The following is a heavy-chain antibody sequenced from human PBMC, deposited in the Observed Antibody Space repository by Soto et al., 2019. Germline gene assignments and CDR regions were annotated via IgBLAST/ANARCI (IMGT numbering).Heavy chain of an antibody. CDR1: GGSFSGYY. D-gene: IGHD4-17*01. CDR3: ASEETTGYDSPLDYFDX. CDR2: INQSGST. Sequence: LSLTCAVSGGSFSGYYWSWIRQPPGKGLEWIVEINQSGSTNYNPSLKIRVTISVDTSKNQFSLKLSSVTAADTAVYYCASEETTGYDSPLDYFDXWGQGTLVTVSX. J-gene: IGHJ4*02. V-gene: IGHV4-34*01.